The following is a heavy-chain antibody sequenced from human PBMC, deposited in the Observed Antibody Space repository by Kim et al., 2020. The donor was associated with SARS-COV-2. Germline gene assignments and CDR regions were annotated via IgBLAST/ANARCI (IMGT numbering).Heavy chain of an antibody. CDR1: GFTFSSYG. D-gene: IGHD3-22*01. V-gene: IGHV3-33*05. CDR3: ARGEYYYDSSGFVSY. J-gene: IGHJ4*02. CDR2: ISYDGSNK. Sequence: GGSLRLSCAASGFTFSSYGMHWVRQAPGKGLEWVAVISYDGSNKYYEDSVKGRFTISRDNSKNTLYLQMNSLRAEDTAVYYCARGEYYYDSSGFVSYWGQGTLVTVSS.